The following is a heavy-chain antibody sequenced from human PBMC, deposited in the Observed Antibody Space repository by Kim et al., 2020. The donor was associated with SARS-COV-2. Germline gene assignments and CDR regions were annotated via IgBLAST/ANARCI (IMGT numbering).Heavy chain of an antibody. CDR3: SRDLGY. CDR2: DGSST. V-gene: IGHV3-74*01. Sequence: DGSSTNYADSVKGRFTIARDNAKNALYLQMNSLRAEDTAVYYCSRDLGYWGQGTLVTVSS. J-gene: IGHJ4*02.